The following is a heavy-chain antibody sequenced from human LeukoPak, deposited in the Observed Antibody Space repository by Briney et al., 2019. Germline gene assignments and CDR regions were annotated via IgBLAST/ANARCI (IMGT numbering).Heavy chain of an antibody. V-gene: IGHV3-7*03. CDR3: ARANPQYYYYGLDV. CDR2: INQDGSEK. CDR1: GFTFSSYW. Sequence: GGSLRLSCAASGFTFSSYWMSWVRQAPGKGLERVANINQDGSEKYYVDSVKGRFTISRDNAKNSLYLQMNSLRAEDTAVYYCARANPQYYYYGLDVWGQGTTVTVSS. J-gene: IGHJ6*02.